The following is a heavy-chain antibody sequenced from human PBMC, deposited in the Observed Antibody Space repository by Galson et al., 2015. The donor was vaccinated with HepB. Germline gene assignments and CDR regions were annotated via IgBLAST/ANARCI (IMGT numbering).Heavy chain of an antibody. CDR1: GFTFSKFA. CDR2: ISYDGSNQ. V-gene: IGHV3-30-3*01. CDR3: ARGVSLLFGYHYYYMDV. D-gene: IGHD3-10*01. J-gene: IGHJ6*03. Sequence: SLRLSCAASGFTFSKFAMHWVRQAPGEGLECVAVISYDGSNQYHADSVKGRFTISRDNSKSTLYLEMKGLRAEDTAVYYCARGVSLLFGYHYYYMDVWGKGTTVTVS.